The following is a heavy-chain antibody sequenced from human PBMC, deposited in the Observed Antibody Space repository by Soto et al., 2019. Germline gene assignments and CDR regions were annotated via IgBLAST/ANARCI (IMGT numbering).Heavy chain of an antibody. Sequence: SETLSLTCTVSGVSFRSSDYYWGWIRQPPNKGLEWIGSMHYSGSTFYNPSLKSRVTISLDTSKNQFSLKLTSVTAADTAVYYCARPGYSSSWYWFDPWGQGTLVTVSS. D-gene: IGHD6-13*01. CDR2: MHYSGST. CDR1: GVSFRSSDYY. V-gene: IGHV4-39*01. CDR3: ARPGYSSSWYWFDP. J-gene: IGHJ5*02.